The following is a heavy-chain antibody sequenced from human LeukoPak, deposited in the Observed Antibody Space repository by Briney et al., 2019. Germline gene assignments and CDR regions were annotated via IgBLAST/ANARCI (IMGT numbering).Heavy chain of an antibody. Sequence: GRSLRLSCAASGFTFSSYAMHWVRQAPGKGLEWVAVISYDGSYKGYADSVKGRFTVSRDNSKSTMYVQMNSLRAEDTAVYYCARGARKGDDYGGFFDYWGQGTLVTVSS. V-gene: IGHV3-30*04. CDR2: ISYDGSYK. J-gene: IGHJ4*02. D-gene: IGHD4-23*01. CDR1: GFTFSSYA. CDR3: ARGARKGDDYGGFFDY.